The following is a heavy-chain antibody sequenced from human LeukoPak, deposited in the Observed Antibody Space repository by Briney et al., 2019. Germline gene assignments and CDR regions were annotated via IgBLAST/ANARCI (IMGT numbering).Heavy chain of an antibody. Sequence: GGSLRLSCVAHGLTFRSYWMNWVRQAPGKGLHSLANINEDGSDQWYIDSVKGRFTISRDNGKNSLYMHLNNLRLEDTAVYYCVRGMSTPGIDHWGQGTLVIVSS. CDR1: GLTFRSYW. CDR2: INEDGSDQ. V-gene: IGHV3-7*03. D-gene: IGHD3-10*01. J-gene: IGHJ4*02. CDR3: VRGMSTPGIDH.